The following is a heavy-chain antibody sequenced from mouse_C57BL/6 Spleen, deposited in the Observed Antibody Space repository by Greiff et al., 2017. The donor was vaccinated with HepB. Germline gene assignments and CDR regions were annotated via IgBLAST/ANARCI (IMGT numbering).Heavy chain of an antibody. CDR3: ARSFDAPKYFDY. CDR1: GYTFTSYW. CDR2: IDPSDSYT. Sequence: QVQLQQPGAELVKPGASVKLSCKASGYTFTSYWMQWVKQRPGQGLEWIGEIDPSDSYTNYNQKFKGKATLTVDTSSSTPYMQLSSLTSEDSAVYYCARSFDAPKYFDYWGQGTTLTVSS. D-gene: IGHD2-3*01. V-gene: IGHV1-50*01. J-gene: IGHJ2*01.